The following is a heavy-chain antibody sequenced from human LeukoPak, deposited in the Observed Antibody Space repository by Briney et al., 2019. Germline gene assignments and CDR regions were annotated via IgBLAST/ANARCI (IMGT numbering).Heavy chain of an antibody. CDR1: GFTFSSYA. CDR2: ISGSGGST. Sequence: PGGSLRLSCAASGFTFSSYAMSWVRQAPGKGLEWVSAISGSGGSTYYADSVKGRFTISRDNSKNTLYLQMNSLRAEDTAVYYCAKDGTRYTVTTLFDYWGQGTLVTVSS. J-gene: IGHJ4*02. D-gene: IGHD4-17*01. CDR3: AKDGTRYTVTTLFDY. V-gene: IGHV3-23*01.